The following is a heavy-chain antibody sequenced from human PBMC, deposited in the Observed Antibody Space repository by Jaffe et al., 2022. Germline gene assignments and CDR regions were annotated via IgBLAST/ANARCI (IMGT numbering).Heavy chain of an antibody. CDR3: AKDEVCGWCMLSVDYYYMDV. CDR1: GFTFSSYA. J-gene: IGHJ6*03. V-gene: IGHV3-23*01. Sequence: EVQLLESGGGLVQPGGSLRLSCAASGFTFSSYAMSWVRQAPGKGLEWVSAISGSGGSTYYADSVKGRFTISRDNSKNTLYLQMNSLRAEDTAVYYCAKDEVCGWCMLSVDYYYMDVWGKGTTVTVSS. D-gene: IGHD2-8*02. CDR2: ISGSGGST.